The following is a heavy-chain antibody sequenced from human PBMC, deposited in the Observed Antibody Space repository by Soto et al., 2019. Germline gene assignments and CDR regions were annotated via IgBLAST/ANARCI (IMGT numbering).Heavy chain of an antibody. J-gene: IGHJ4*02. CDR3: ARGQEVGAHFFDS. Sequence: PGGSLRLSCEASGFTFSGFDMHWVRQPTRKGLEWVSTIGTSGDTYYGVSVKGRFTISRDNAKNSLSLQINSMRAGDTAVYFCARGQEVGAHFFDSWGQGTQVTVSS. V-gene: IGHV3-13*01. CDR2: IGTSGDT. D-gene: IGHD2-15*01. CDR1: GFTFSGFD.